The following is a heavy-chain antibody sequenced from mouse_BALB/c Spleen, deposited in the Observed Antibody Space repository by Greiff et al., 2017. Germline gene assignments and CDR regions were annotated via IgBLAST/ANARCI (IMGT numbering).Heavy chain of an antibody. CDR2: ISSGGGST. J-gene: IGHJ1*01. D-gene: IGHD2-2*01. CDR1: GFAFSSYD. CDR3: AKHYGYDGYFDV. V-gene: IGHV5-12-1*01. Sequence: EVQGVESGGGLVKPGGSLKLSCAASGFAFSSYDMSWVRQTPEKRLEWVAYISSGGGSTYYPDTVKGRFTISRDNAKNTLYLQMSSLKSEDTAMYYCAKHYGYDGYFDVWGAGTTVTVSS.